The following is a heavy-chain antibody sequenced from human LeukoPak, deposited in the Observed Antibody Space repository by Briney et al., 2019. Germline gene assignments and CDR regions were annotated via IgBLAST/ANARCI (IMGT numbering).Heavy chain of an antibody. CDR1: GYTFTSYY. CDR2: INPSGGST. D-gene: IGHD3-22*01. J-gene: IGHJ4*02. CDR3: ARGEYYYDSSGYYFDY. V-gene: IGHV1-46*01. Sequence: ASVKVSCKASGYTFTSYYIHWVRQAPGQGLEWMGIINPSGGSTSYAQKFQGRVTMTRDMSTSTVYMELSSLRSEDTALYYCARGEYYYDSSGYYFDYWGQGTLVTVSS.